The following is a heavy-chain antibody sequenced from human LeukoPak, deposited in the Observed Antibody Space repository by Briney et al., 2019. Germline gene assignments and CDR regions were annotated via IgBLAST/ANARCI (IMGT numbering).Heavy chain of an antibody. CDR3: ASAIYCSSTSCYLIFPRGDEGPSAYYFDF. CDR2: IIPIFGTA. D-gene: IGHD2-2*01. Sequence: SVKVSCKASGYTFTSYGISWVRQAPGQGLEWMGGIIPIFGTANYAQKFQGRVTITTDESTSTAYMELSSLRSEDTAVYYCASAIYCSSTSCYLIFPRGDEGPSAYYFDFWGQGTLVTVSS. CDR1: GYTFTSYG. V-gene: IGHV1-69*05. J-gene: IGHJ4*02.